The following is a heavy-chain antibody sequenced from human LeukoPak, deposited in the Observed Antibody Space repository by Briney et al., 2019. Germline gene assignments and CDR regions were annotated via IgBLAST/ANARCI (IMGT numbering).Heavy chain of an antibody. CDR3: ARPRSYYHYYMDV. Sequence: SETLSLTCAVYGGSFSGDYWSWLRQPPGKGLEWIGDINHSGSTNYNASLKSRVTISRDTSKSQFSLNLSSVTAADTGVYYCARPRSYYHYYMDVWGKGTTVTISS. J-gene: IGHJ6*03. CDR2: INHSGST. V-gene: IGHV4-34*01. CDR1: GGSFSGDY.